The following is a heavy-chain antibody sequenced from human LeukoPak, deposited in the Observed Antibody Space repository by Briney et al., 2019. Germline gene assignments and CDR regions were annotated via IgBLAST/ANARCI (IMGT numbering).Heavy chain of an antibody. CDR1: GGSISSGDYY. J-gene: IGHJ3*02. V-gene: IGHV4-30-4*02. CDR3: ARVPPPPLSITMIVGGVGAFDI. CDR2: IYYSGST. Sequence: SETLSLTCSVSGGSISSGDYYWSWIRQPPGKGLEWIGYIYYSGSTYYNPSLKSRVTISVDTSKNLFFLKLSSVTAADTAVYYCARVPPPPLSITMIVGGVGAFDIWGQGTMVTVSS. D-gene: IGHD3-22*01.